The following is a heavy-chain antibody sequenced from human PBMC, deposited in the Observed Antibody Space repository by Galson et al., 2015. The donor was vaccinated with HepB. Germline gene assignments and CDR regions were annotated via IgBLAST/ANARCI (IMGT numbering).Heavy chain of an antibody. Sequence: YMRLPSATSGFTVSSTQMCCFRQPPGGGRVWGSGEYYDSGRIYSDSVQSRFAVSRDVSKNNLYLQMNSLSVQDAAVYFCAIDSVVTCGGDCYSGFFAFWGQGTLVSVSS. J-gene: IGHJ4*02. CDR1: GFTVSSTQ. CDR3: AIDSVVTCGGDCYSGFFAF. CDR2: EYYDSGR. D-gene: IGHD2-21*02. V-gene: IGHV3-66*01.